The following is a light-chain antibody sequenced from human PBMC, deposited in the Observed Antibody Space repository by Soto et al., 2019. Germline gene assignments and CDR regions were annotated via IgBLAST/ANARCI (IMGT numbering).Light chain of an antibody. CDR3: QQHGSSPIT. Sequence: EIVLTQSPASLSSSPGDRATLSCRASQSVCSYLTWYQQKPGQAPSLLIYGASNRATGVPARFSGSGSGTDFTPTISLLAPEDFILYCRQQHGSSPITFGQGTRLEIK. CDR1: QSVCSY. V-gene: IGKV3-11*01. J-gene: IGKJ5*01. CDR2: GAS.